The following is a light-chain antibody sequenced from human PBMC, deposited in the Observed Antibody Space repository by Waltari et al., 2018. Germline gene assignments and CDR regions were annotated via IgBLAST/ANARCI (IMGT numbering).Light chain of an antibody. CDR1: QTLIYTDGNTY. J-gene: IGKJ1*01. CDR2: MVS. V-gene: IGKV2-30*01. Sequence: DVVMTQSPPSLPVTLGQPASMSCRSSQTLIYTDGNTYLSWFLQRPGQSPRRLIYMVSDRDPRVPDRFRGSGSGTDFTLRIKKVEAEDVGVYYCMQGTHWPWTFGQGTKMEIE. CDR3: MQGTHWPWT.